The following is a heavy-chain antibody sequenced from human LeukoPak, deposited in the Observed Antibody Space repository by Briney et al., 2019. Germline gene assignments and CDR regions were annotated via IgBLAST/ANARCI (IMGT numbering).Heavy chain of an antibody. J-gene: IGHJ4*02. CDR3: AKDRYSYAFEYSDS. CDR1: GFTFSSYG. CDR2: ISNDGSKK. Sequence: GGSLRLSCEASGFTFSSYGMHWVRQAPGKGLDWVAVISNDGSKKYYADSVKGRFTISRDNSKNTLSLQVSSLRTEDTAVYYCAKDRYSYAFEYSDSWGQGTLVTVSS. D-gene: IGHD5-18*01. V-gene: IGHV3-30*18.